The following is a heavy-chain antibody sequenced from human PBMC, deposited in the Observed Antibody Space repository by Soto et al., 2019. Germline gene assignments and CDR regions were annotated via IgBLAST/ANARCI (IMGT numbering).Heavy chain of an antibody. J-gene: IGHJ4*02. CDR2: IYHSGSA. V-gene: IGHV4-4*02. D-gene: IGHD6-13*01. Sequence: ETLSLTCAVSGGSVSSTYWWSWVRQPPGKGLEWIGEIYHSGSANYNPSLKSRVTISVDNSKNQFSLNLNSVTAADTAVYYCARYNAASGTYYFDYWGQGTLVTVSS. CDR1: GGSVSSTYW. CDR3: ARYNAASGTYYFDY.